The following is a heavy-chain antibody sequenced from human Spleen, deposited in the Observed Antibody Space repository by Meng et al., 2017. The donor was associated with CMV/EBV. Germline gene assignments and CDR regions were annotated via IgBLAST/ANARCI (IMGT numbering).Heavy chain of an antibody. CDR2: ISSSSYI. CDR1: GFTFSSYS. Sequence: GESLKISCAASGFTFSSYSMNWVRQAPGKGLEWVSSISSSSYIYYADSVKGRFTISRDNAKNSLYLQMNSLRAEDTAVYYCARALIDGYYYDSSGYYFDYWGQGTLVTVSS. V-gene: IGHV3-21*01. D-gene: IGHD3-22*01. CDR3: ARALIDGYYYDSSGYYFDY. J-gene: IGHJ4*02.